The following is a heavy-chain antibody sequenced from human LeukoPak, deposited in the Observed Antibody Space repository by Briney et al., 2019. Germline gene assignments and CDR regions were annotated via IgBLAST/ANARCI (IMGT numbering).Heavy chain of an antibody. CDR1: GYTFTDYS. CDR3: ARHDIVVVPGASNNYYYGMDV. CDR2: MNPNSGNT. Sequence: ASVKVSCKASGYTFTDYSMHWVRQAPGQGLEWMGWMNPNSGNTGYAQKCQGRVTMTRNTSISTAYMELRSLRSDDTAMYYCARHDIVVVPGASNNYYYGMDVWGQGTTVTVSS. V-gene: IGHV1-8*02. D-gene: IGHD2-2*01. J-gene: IGHJ6*02.